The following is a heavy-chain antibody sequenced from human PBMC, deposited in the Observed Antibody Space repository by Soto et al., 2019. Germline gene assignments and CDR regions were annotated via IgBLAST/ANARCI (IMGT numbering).Heavy chain of an antibody. CDR2: IYSGGDT. Sequence: EAHLVGSGGGLVQPGGSLRLSCAASGFAVSANYLSWVRQAPGKGLEWVSLIYSGGDTDYADSVRGRFTISRDNSKNALYLQMNSLKAEETAVYYCATRMTTAPYWGQGALVNVSS. CDR1: GFAVSANY. J-gene: IGHJ4*02. CDR3: ATRMTTAPY. D-gene: IGHD4-17*01. V-gene: IGHV3-66*01.